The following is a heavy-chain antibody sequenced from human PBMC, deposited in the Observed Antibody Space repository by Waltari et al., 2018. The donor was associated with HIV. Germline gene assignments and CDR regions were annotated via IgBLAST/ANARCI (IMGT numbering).Heavy chain of an antibody. J-gene: IGHJ5*02. D-gene: IGHD2-2*02. CDR3: TRPVVPAAISDIDWFDP. CDR2: IRRKANSYAT. CDR1: GFTFSGSA. Sequence: EVQLVESGGGLVQPGGSLKLSCAASGFTFSGSAMHWVRQASGKGLGWVGRIRRKANSYATAYAASVKGRFTISRDDSKNTAYLQMNSRETEDTAGYYCTRPVVPAAISDIDWFDPWGQGSLVTVSS. V-gene: IGHV3-73*01.